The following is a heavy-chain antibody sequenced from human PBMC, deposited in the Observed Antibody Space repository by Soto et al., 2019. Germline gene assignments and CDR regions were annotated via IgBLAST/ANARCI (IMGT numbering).Heavy chain of an antibody. D-gene: IGHD6-19*01. CDR1: GGSISSYY. CDR3: ARENSGSNTKHNWFDP. J-gene: IGHJ5*02. Sequence: SETLSLTCTVSGGSISSYYWSWIRQPPGKGLEWIGYIYYSGSTNYNPSLKSRVTISVDTSKNQFSLKLSSVTAADTAVYYCARENSGSNTKHNWFDPWGQGTLVTVSS. CDR2: IYYSGST. V-gene: IGHV4-59*01.